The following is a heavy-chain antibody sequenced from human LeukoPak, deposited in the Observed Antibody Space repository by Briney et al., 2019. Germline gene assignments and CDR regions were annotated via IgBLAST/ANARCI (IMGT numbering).Heavy chain of an antibody. CDR1: GGSLSPYY. D-gene: IGHD1-26*01. J-gene: IGHJ1*01. Sequence: SETLPLTCTVSGGSLSPYYWTWIRQPPGKGLEWIGYIYHTGTTRYNPSLNSRVTISVETSKNQFSLRLNSVTAADTAIYYCARLDSGDHGNIPHWGQGTLVTVSS. V-gene: IGHV4-59*08. CDR3: ARLDSGDHGNIPH. CDR2: IYHTGTT.